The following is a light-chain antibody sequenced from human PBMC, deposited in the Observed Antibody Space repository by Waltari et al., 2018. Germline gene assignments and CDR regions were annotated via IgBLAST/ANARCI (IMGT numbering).Light chain of an antibody. CDR1: NIGTNT. Sequence: SYVLTQPPSVSVAPGKTARISCAGQNIGTNTVHWYQQKSGQAPVLVIYDDTVRPSGIPDRISGSATATLTIARVEAGDEADYYCQVWDSSGDHPVFGGGTRLTVL. V-gene: IGLV3-21*03. J-gene: IGLJ2*01. CDR2: DDT. CDR3: QVWDSSGDHPV.